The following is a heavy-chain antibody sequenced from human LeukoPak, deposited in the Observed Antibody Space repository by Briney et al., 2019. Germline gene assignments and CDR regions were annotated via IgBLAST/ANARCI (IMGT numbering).Heavy chain of an antibody. CDR1: GGTFSSYA. CDR2: IIPILGTA. D-gene: IGHD3-9*01. CDR3: ARDMRNYDILTGYPNWFDP. J-gene: IGHJ5*02. V-gene: IGHV1-69*05. Sequence: SVKVSCKASGGTFSSYAISWVRQAPGQGLEWMGGIIPILGTANYAQKFQGRVTITTDESTSTAYMELSSLRSEDTAVYYCARDMRNYDILTGYPNWFDPWGQGTLVTVSS.